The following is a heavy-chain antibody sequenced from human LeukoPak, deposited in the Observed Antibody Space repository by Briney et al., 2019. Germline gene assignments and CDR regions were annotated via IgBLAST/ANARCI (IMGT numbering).Heavy chain of an antibody. V-gene: IGHV1-2*02. Sequence: ASVTVSCTASGYTFLYYYVHWVRPPAGEGGEWLGWSNPNRGATNHAQRFAGRPTMTRDTSISTAYMELSGLRSHDTAVYFCASRATTVVTPGDYWGQGSPVSVSS. CDR1: GYTFLYYY. D-gene: IGHD4-23*01. J-gene: IGHJ4*02. CDR3: ASRATTVVTPGDY. CDR2: SNPNRGAT.